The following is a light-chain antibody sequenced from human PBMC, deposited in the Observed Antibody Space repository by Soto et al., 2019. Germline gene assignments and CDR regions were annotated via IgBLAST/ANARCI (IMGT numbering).Light chain of an antibody. CDR1: QSTSDY. CDR3: QQRDDWALT. Sequence: IVLTQSLATLSLSPGERTTLSCRASQSTSDYLGWYQKKPGQAPRLLLYDASNRATGILDRFSGSGSGTDFPLTINRLEPENIAVYYSQQRDDWALTFGPGTKVHIK. CDR2: DAS. V-gene: IGKV3-11*01. J-gene: IGKJ3*01.